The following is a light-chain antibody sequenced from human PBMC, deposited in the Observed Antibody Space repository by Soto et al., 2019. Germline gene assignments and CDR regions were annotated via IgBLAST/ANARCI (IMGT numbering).Light chain of an antibody. CDR2: GVT. V-gene: IGLV2-14*01. CDR3: SSYTTTSALGVV. Sequence: QSALTQPASVSGSPGQSITISCAGTSSDVGSYDYVCWYQQHPGKAPKLMIYGVTNRPSGVSSRFSGSKSGNTASLTISGLQAEDEAEYYCSSYTTTSALGVVFGGGTKLTVL. CDR1: SSDVGSYDY. J-gene: IGLJ2*01.